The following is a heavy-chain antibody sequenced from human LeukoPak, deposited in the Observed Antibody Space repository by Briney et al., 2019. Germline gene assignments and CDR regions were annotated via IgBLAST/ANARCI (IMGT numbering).Heavy chain of an antibody. V-gene: IGHV3-21*01. CDR2: ISSSSSYI. CDR3: ARDSSSWYDQGYYSDMDV. J-gene: IGHJ6*02. D-gene: IGHD6-13*01. Sequence: KPSETLSLTCTVSGGSISSYYWSWITQPPGKGLEWVSCISSSSSYIYYADSVKGRFTISRDNAKNSLYLQMNSLRAEDTAVYYCARDSSSWYDQGYYSDMDVWGQGTTVTVSS. CDR1: GGSISSYY.